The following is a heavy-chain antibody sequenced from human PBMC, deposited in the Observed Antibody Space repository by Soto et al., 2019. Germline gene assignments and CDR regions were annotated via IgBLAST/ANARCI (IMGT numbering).Heavy chain of an antibody. Sequence: GGSLRLSCAASGFTFSSYSMNWVRQAPGKGLEWVSSISSSSSYIYYADSVKGRFTISRDNAKNSLYLQMNSLRAEDTAVYYCARDADSWFGDVATPNWFDPWGQGTLVTVSS. CDR3: ARDADSWFGDVATPNWFDP. V-gene: IGHV3-21*01. CDR1: GFTFSSYS. CDR2: ISSSSSYI. J-gene: IGHJ5*02. D-gene: IGHD3-10*01.